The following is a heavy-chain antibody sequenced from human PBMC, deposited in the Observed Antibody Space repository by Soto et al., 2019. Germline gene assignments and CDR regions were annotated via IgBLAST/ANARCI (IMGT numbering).Heavy chain of an antibody. CDR3: ARPRSGPAAVDY. CDR1: GGSISSSSYY. J-gene: IGHJ4*02. CDR2: IYYSGST. Sequence: PSETLSLTCTVSGGSISSSSYYWGWIRQPPGKGLEWIGSIYYSGSTYYNPSLKSRVTISVDTSKNQFSLKLSSVTAADTAVYYCARPRSGPAAVDYWGQGTLVTVSS. V-gene: IGHV4-39*01. D-gene: IGHD2-2*01.